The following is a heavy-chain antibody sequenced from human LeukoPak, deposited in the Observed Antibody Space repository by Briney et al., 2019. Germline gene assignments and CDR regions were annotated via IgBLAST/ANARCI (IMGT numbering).Heavy chain of an antibody. CDR2: IYYSGTT. Sequence: SETLSLTCTVSGGSISSGSYYWGWIRQPPGKGLEWIGSIYYSGTTYYNPSLKSRVTISVDTSKNPFSLKLSSVTAADTAVYYCARGGRQLWLRSRFDYWGQGTLVTVSS. CDR1: GGSISSGSYY. CDR3: ARGGRQLWLRSRFDY. V-gene: IGHV4-39*07. D-gene: IGHD5-18*01. J-gene: IGHJ4*02.